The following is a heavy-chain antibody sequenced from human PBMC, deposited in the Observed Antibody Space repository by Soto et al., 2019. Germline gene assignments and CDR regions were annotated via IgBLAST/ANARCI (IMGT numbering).Heavy chain of an antibody. D-gene: IGHD2-15*01. CDR1: GFTFSSYA. J-gene: IGHJ4*02. V-gene: IGHV3-23*01. CDR3: AKATSGLVVVEFDY. Sequence: EVPLLESGGGLVQPGGSLRLSCAASGFTFSSYAMSWVRQAPGKGLEWVSAISGSGVSTYYADSVKGRFTISRDNSKNTLYLQMNSLRAEDTAVYYCAKATSGLVVVEFDYWGQGTLVTVSS. CDR2: ISGSGVST.